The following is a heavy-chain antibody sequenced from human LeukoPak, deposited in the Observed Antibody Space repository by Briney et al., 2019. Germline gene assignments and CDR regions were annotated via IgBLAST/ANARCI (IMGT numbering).Heavy chain of an antibody. CDR3: AKDPASSGYDYSYMDV. CDR2: IRYNGSNK. D-gene: IGHD1-26*01. V-gene: IGHV3-30*02. Sequence: PGGSLRLSCAASGFTFSGYGMHWVRQAPGKGLDWVAFIRYNGSNKYYADSVKGRFTISRDNSKNTLYLQRNSLRAEDTAVYYCAKDPASSGYDYSYMDVWGKGNTVTVSS. J-gene: IGHJ6*03. CDR1: GFTFSGYG.